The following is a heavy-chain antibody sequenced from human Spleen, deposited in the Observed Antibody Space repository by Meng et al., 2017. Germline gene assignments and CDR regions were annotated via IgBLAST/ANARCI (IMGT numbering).Heavy chain of an antibody. CDR3: ARVFGDYGGPSGAYYFDY. CDR1: GGSFSGYH. V-gene: IGHV4-34*01. D-gene: IGHD4-23*01. Sequence: QVQIQQWGAGLVKPSETLSLNCAVYGGSFSGYHWTWIRQPPGKGLEWIGEIHHDGSTNYNPSLKSRVTISVDTSKNQFSLKLSSVTAADTAVYYCARVFGDYGGPSGAYYFDYWGQGTLVTVSS. CDR2: IHHDGST. J-gene: IGHJ4*02.